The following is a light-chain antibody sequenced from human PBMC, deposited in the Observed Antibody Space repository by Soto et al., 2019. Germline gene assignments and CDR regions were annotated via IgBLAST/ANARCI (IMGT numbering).Light chain of an antibody. Sequence: IVLTQTPGTLSLSPGERATLSCRASQSFSNNYLAWYQQRPGQAPRLLIYDASSMATGIPDRFSGSGSGKDFSLNVSRVEPADFAVYYCQQYETSPRAFGQGNQVQFK. V-gene: IGKV3-20*01. J-gene: IGKJ1*01. CDR3: QQYETSPRA. CDR1: QSFSNNY. CDR2: DAS.